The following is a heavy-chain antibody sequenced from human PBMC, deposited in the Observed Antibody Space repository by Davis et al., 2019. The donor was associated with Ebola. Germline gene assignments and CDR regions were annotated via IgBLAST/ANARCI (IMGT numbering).Heavy chain of an antibody. CDR3: ARDGPYYDFWSGYHYYGMDV. CDR1: GYTFTSYG. V-gene: IGHV1-18*01. Sequence: ASVKVSCKASGYTFTSYGINWVRQAPGQGLEWMGWISAYNGNTNYAQKFQGRVTMTRDTSTSTVYMELSSLRSEDTAVYYCARDGPYYDFWSGYHYYGMDVWGQGTTVTVSS. D-gene: IGHD3-3*01. CDR2: ISAYNGNT. J-gene: IGHJ6*02.